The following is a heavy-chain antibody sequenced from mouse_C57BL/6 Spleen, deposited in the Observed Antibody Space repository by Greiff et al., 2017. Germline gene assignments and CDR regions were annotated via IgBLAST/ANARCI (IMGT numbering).Heavy chain of an antibody. CDR2: IYPRSGNT. CDR3: ASGTTVVATRGYYAMDY. CDR1: GYTFTSYG. J-gene: IGHJ4*01. D-gene: IGHD1-1*01. V-gene: IGHV1-81*01. Sequence: HVQLQQSGAELARPGASVKLSCKASGYTFTSYGISWVKQRTGQGLEWIGEIYPRSGNTYYNEKFKGKATLTADKSSSTAYMELRSLTSEDSAVYFCASGTTVVATRGYYAMDYWGQGTSVTVSS.